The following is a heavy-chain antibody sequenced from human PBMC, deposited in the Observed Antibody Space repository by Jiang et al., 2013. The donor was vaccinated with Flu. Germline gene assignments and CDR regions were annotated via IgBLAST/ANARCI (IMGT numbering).Heavy chain of an antibody. CDR1: GGSFSGYY. CDR2: INHSGST. CDR3: ARGGPSMIVVVLISDAFDI. D-gene: IGHD3-22*01. Sequence: LLKPSETLSLTCAVYGGSFSGYYWSWIRQPPGKGLEWIGEINHSGSTNYNPSLKSRVTISVDTSKNQFSLKLSSVTAADTAVYYCARGGPSMIVVVLISDAFDIWGQGTMVTVSS. V-gene: IGHV4-34*01. J-gene: IGHJ3*02.